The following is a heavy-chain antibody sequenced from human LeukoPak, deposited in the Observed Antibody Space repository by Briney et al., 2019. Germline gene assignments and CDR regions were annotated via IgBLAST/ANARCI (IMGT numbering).Heavy chain of an antibody. D-gene: IGHD2-15*01. CDR3: ARGVVAATLGFDY. CDR2: FYTSGTP. J-gene: IGHJ4*02. V-gene: IGHV4-61*02. CDR1: GGSISRGSYF. Sequence: PSETLSLTCTVSGGSISRGSYFWSWIRQPAGKGLEWIGRFYTSGTPNYNPSLKSRVTISVDTSKNQFSLKLSSVTAADTAVYYCARGVVAATLGFDYWGQGTLVTVSS.